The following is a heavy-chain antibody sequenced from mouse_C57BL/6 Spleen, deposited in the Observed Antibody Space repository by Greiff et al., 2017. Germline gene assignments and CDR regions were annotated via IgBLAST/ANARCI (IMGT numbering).Heavy chain of an antibody. V-gene: IGHV5-9*01. CDR1: GFTFSSYT. D-gene: IGHD1-1*01. CDR2: ISGGGGNT. Sequence: EVHLVESGGGLVKPGGSLKLSCAASGFTFSSYTMSWVRQTPEKRLEWVATISGGGGNTYYPDSVKGRFTISRDNAKNTLYLQMSSLRSEDTALXYCARRGFITTVVGDWYFDVWGTGTTVTVSS. J-gene: IGHJ1*03. CDR3: ARRGFITTVVGDWYFDV.